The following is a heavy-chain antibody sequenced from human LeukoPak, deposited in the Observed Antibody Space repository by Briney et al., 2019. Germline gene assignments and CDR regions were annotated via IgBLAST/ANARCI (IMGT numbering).Heavy chain of an antibody. Sequence: ASVKVSCKTSGYTFTAYYMHWVRQAPGQGLEWMGWIKPSTGDTNYAQNFQGRVAMTRDTSISTAYMELSRLRSDGTAMYYCVATTYSDYVQFDYWGQGTLVTVSS. J-gene: IGHJ4*02. CDR2: IKPSTGDT. D-gene: IGHD4-17*01. CDR1: GYTFTAYY. V-gene: IGHV1-2*02. CDR3: VATTYSDYVQFDY.